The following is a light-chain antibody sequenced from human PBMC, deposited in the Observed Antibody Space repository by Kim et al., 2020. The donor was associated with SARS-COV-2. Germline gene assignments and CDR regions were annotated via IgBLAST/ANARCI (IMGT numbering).Light chain of an antibody. CDR1: NIGSKS. Sequence: APGKTARITCGGNNIGSKSVHWYQQKPGQAPVLVIYSDSDRASGIPERFSGSNSGNTATLTISRVEAGDEADYYCQVWDSSSDHWVFGGGTQLTVL. J-gene: IGLJ3*02. V-gene: IGLV3-21*04. CDR3: QVWDSSSDHWV. CDR2: SDS.